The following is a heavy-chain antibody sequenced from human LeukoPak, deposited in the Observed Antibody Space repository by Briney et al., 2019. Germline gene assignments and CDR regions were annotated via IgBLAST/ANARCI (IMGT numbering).Heavy chain of an antibody. V-gene: IGHV3-53*01. Sequence: GRSLRLSCATSGFTVSSNYMTWVRQAPGKGLEWVSVIYTGGSTYYADSVKGRFTISRDTSKNTLYLQMNSLRAEDTAVYYCARVSPGRGPRAGFDYWGQGTLVTVSS. CDR2: IYTGGST. CDR3: ARVSPGRGPRAGFDY. D-gene: IGHD1-26*01. J-gene: IGHJ4*02. CDR1: GFTVSSNY.